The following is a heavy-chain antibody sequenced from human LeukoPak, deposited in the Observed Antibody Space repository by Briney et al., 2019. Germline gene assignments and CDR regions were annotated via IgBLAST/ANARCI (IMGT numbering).Heavy chain of an antibody. CDR1: GGSFSGYY. CDR2: INHSGST. D-gene: IGHD3-16*02. V-gene: IGHV4-34*01. J-gene: IGHJ4*02. CDR3: AVMITFGGVIARIDY. Sequence: MPSETLSLTCAVYGGSFSGYYWSWIRQPPGKGLEWIGEINHSGSTNYNPSLKSRVTISVDTSKNQFSLKLSSVTAADTAVYYCAVMITFGGVIARIDYWGQGTLVTVSS.